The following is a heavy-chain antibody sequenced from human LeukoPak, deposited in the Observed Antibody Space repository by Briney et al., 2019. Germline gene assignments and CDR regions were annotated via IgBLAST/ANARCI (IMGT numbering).Heavy chain of an antibody. CDR2: INHSGST. J-gene: IGHJ6*03. CDR1: GGSFSVYY. D-gene: IGHD3-3*01. V-gene: IGHV4-34*01. CDR3: ARGFNYDFWSGYPYYYYYYMDV. Sequence: SETLSLTCAVYGGSFSVYYWSWIRQPPGKGLEWIGEINHSGSTNYNPSLKSRVTISVDTSKNQFSLKLSSVTAADTAVYYCARGFNYDFWSGYPYYYYYYMDVWGKGTTVTVSS.